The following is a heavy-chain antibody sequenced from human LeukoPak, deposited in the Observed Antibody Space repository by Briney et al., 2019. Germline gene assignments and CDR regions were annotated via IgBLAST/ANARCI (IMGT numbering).Heavy chain of an antibody. CDR2: IYHSGST. D-gene: IGHD2-2*01. CDR3: VKSNSRYQPWTLDI. V-gene: IGHV4-4*02. CDR1: GGSISSSNW. J-gene: IGHJ3*02. Sequence: SETLSLTCAVSGGSISSSNWWSWVRQPPGKGLEWIGEIYHSGSTNYNPSLKSRVTISVDKSKNQFSLKLSSVTAADTAVYYCVKSNSRYQPWTLDIWGQGTMVTVSS.